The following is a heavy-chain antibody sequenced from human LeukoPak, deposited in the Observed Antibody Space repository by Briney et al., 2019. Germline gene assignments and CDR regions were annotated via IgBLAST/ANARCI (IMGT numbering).Heavy chain of an antibody. CDR1: GFTFSSYA. D-gene: IGHD5-24*01. CDR3: ARPRRDGYKIDAFDI. Sequence: GRSLRLSCAASGFTFSSYAMHWVRQAPGKGLEWVAVISYDGSNKYYADSVKGRFTISRDSSKNTLYLQMNSLRAEDTAVYYCARPRRDGYKIDAFDIWGQGTMVTVSS. J-gene: IGHJ3*02. CDR2: ISYDGSNK. V-gene: IGHV3-30-3*01.